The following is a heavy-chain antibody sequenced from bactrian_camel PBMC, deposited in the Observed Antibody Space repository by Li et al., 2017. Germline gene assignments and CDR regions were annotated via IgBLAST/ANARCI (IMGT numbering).Heavy chain of an antibody. Sequence: VQLVESGGGSVQAGGSLRLSCAVSGHTFEDYYRAWFRQAPGKEREGVAAIDGAGRTIYADSVKGRFTISKDNRANTLSLEMNSLKPEDTALYYCAAEDYCVVAPPRDVPRFRCKGQGTQVTVS. V-gene: IGHV3S55*01. CDR2: IDGAGRT. CDR1: GHTFEDYY. J-gene: IGHJ4*01. D-gene: IGHD4*01.